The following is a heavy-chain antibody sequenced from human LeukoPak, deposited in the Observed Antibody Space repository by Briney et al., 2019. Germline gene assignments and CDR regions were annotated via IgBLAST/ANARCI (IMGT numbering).Heavy chain of an antibody. V-gene: IGHV4-38-2*02. CDR1: GYSISSGYY. CDR3: ARGTSLLWFGEQSASFDY. D-gene: IGHD3-10*01. J-gene: IGHJ4*02. CDR2: IYHSGST. Sequence: PSETLSLTCTVSGYSISSGYYWGWIRQPPGKGLEWIGSIYHSGSTYYNPSLKSRVTISVDTSKNQFSLKLSSVTAADTAVYYCARGTSLLWFGEQSASFDYWGQGTLVTVSS.